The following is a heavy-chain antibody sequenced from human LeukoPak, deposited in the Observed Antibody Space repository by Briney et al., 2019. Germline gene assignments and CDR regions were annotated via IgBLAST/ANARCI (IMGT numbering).Heavy chain of an antibody. V-gene: IGHV3-21*04. Sequence: GSLRLSCAASGFTFSSYSMNWVRQAPGKGLEWVSSISSSSSYIYYADSVKGRFTISRDNAKNSLYLQMNSLRAEDTAVYYCVSLLNCAGDCYSGWRHFDLWGRGTLVTVSS. J-gene: IGHJ2*01. CDR2: ISSSSSYI. CDR1: GFTFSSYS. CDR3: VSLLNCAGDCYSGWRHFDL. D-gene: IGHD2-21*01.